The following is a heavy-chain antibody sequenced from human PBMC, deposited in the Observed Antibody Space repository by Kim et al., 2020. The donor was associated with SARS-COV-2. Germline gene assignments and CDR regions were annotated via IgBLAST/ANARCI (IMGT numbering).Heavy chain of an antibody. J-gene: IGHJ4*02. Sequence: NYAQKRQGRVTMTTDTSTSTAYMELRSLRSDDTAVYYCAREGGSGSYYDYWGQGTLVTVSS. CDR3: AREGGSGSYYDY. D-gene: IGHD3-10*01. V-gene: IGHV1-18*01.